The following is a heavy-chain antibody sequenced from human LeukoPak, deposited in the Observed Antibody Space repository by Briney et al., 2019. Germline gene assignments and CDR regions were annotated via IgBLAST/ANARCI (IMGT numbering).Heavy chain of an antibody. CDR3: ATGRWNSSSWGDY. V-gene: IGHV1-69*13. D-gene: IGHD6-13*01. CDR1: GGTFSSYA. J-gene: IGHJ4*02. CDR2: IIPIFGTA. Sequence: SEKVSCKASGGTFSSYAISWVRQAPGQGLEWMGGIIPIFGTANYAQKFQGRVTITADESTSTAYMELSSLRSEDTAVYYCATGRWNSSSWGDYWGQGTLVTVSS.